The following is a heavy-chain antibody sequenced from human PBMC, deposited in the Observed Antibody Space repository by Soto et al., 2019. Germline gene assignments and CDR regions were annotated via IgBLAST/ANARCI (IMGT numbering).Heavy chain of an antibody. V-gene: IGHV1-46*01. CDR3: ASPSVRSNYYYYYGTEV. D-gene: IGHD4-4*01. J-gene: IGHJ6*01. CDR2: INPSGGST. CDR1: VYTFTIYY. Sequence: ASRKITYNATVYTFTIYYMHWVQQAPGQGLEWMGIINPSGGSTSYAQKFQGRVTMTRDTSTSTVYMELSSLRSEDTAVYYCASPSVRSNYYYYYGTEVCELET.